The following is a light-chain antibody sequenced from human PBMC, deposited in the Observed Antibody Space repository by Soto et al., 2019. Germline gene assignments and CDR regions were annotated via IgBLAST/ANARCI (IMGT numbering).Light chain of an antibody. CDR2: GNS. J-gene: IGLJ3*02. V-gene: IGLV1-40*01. CDR1: SSNIGAGYD. CDR3: QSYDSTLSGSG. Sequence: QSVPTQPPSVSGAPGQRVTISCTGSSSNIGAGYDVNWYQQLPGTAPKLLIYGNSNRPSGVPDRFSGSKSGTSASLAITGLLAEDEADYYCQSYDSTLSGSGFGGGTKLTVL.